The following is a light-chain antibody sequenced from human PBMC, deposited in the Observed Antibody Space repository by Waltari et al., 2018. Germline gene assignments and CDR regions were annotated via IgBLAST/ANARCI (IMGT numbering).Light chain of an antibody. CDR1: SSVVGSYTL. V-gene: IGLV2-23*01. CDR3: CSYASDDTIL. Sequence: QSALTQPASVSGSPGQSITIPCTGPSSVVGSYTLVSWFQHHPGKAPQLMIYEGSKRPSGVSNRFAGSKSGNTASLTISGLQAEDEADYYCCSYASDDTILFGGGTKLTFL. J-gene: IGLJ2*01. CDR2: EGS.